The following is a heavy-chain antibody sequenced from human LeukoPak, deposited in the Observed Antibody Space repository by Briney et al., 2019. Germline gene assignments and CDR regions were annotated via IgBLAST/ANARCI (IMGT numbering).Heavy chain of an antibody. V-gene: IGHV4-59*12. Sequence: PSETLSLTCTVSGGSISSYYWSWIRQPPGKGLEWFGYIHDSGTTNYNPSLKSRVTISVDTSKNQFSLKVSSVTAADTAVYYCAREINSPYYYYMDVWGKGTTVTVSS. D-gene: IGHD2/OR15-2a*01. CDR1: GGSISSYY. CDR3: AREINSPYYYYMDV. CDR2: IHDSGTT. J-gene: IGHJ6*03.